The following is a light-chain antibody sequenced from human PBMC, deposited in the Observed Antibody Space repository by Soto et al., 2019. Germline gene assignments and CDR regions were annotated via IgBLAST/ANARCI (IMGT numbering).Light chain of an antibody. CDR3: HQYSNWPPIT. J-gene: IGKJ5*01. CDR1: HSVSSK. Sequence: EIVLKKSPGTLSLSPGERATLSCRASHSVSSKLAWYQQKPGQAPRLLIYDTSTRATGIPARFSGSGSGTEFTLTISSLQSEDFAVYYCHQYSNWPPITFGQGTRLEIK. CDR2: DTS. V-gene: IGKV3-15*01.